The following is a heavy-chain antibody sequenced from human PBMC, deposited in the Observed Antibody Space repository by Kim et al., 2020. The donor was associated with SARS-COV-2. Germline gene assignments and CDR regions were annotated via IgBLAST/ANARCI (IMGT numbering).Heavy chain of an antibody. V-gene: IGHV1-24*01. CDR3: ATGVAVAGTPVDYSYYYGMDV. CDR1: GYTLIELS. Sequence: ASVKVSCKVSGYTLIELSMHWVRQAPGKGLEWMGGFDPEDGKTIYAQKFQGRVTMTEDTSTDTAYMELSSLRSEDKAVYYCATGVAVAGTPVDYSYYYGMDVWGQGTTVTVSS. J-gene: IGHJ6*02. D-gene: IGHD6-19*01. CDR2: FDPEDGKT.